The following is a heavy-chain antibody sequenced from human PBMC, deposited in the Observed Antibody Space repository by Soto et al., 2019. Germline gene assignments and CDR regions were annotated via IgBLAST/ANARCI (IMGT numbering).Heavy chain of an antibody. CDR1: GGSISTYY. CDR3: ARASSNSYYYFDY. J-gene: IGHJ4*02. CDR2: IYYSGST. D-gene: IGHD2-21*01. V-gene: IGHV4-59*01. Sequence: PSETLSLTCNVSGGSISTYYWNWIRQPPGKGLEWIGYIYYSGSTDYNPSLKSRVTISVDTSKNQFSLNLSSVTAADTAVYYCARASSNSYYYFDYWGQGTLVTVSS.